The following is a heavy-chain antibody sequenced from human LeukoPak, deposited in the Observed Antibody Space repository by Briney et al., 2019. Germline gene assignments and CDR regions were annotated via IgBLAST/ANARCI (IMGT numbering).Heavy chain of an antibody. CDR3: ARDRPPDYDYVWGSYMNYFDY. D-gene: IGHD3-16*01. J-gene: IGHJ4*02. Sequence: PSETLSLTCTVSGGSISSSSYYWGWIRQPPGKGLEWIGSIYHSGSTYYNPSLKSRVTISVDTSKNQFSLKLSSVTAADTAVYYCARDRPPDYDYVWGSYMNYFDYWGQGTLVTVSS. V-gene: IGHV4-39*07. CDR1: GGSISSSSYY. CDR2: IYHSGST.